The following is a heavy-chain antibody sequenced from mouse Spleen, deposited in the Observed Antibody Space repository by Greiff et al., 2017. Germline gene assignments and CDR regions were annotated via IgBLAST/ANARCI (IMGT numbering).Heavy chain of an antibody. D-gene: IGHD3-1*01. Sequence: EVHLVESGGGLVKPGGSLKLSCAASGFTFSSFGMHWVRQAPEKGLEWVAYISSGSSTIYYADTVKGRFTISRDNPKNTLFLQMTSLRSEDTAMYYCARYRVPYAMDYWGQGTSVTVSS. J-gene: IGHJ4*01. CDR1: GFTFSSFG. CDR3: ARYRVPYAMDY. CDR2: ISSGSSTI. V-gene: IGHV5-17*02.